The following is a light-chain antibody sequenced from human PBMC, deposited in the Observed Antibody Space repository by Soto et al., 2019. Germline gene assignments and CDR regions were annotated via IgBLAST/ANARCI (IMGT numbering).Light chain of an antibody. CDR3: SSYTSSSTLYV. Sequence: QSALTQPASVSGSPGQSITISCTGTSSDVGGYNYVSWYQQHPGKAPKLMIYDVSNRPSGVSNRFSGSKSGNTAFLTISGLQAEDEAAYYCSSYTSSSTLYVFGTGTKLTVL. J-gene: IGLJ1*01. CDR2: DVS. V-gene: IGLV2-14*01. CDR1: SSDVGGYNY.